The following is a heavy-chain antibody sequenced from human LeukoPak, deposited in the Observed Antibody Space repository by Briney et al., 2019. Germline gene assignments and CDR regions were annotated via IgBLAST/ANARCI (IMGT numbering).Heavy chain of an antibody. Sequence: GGSLRLSCQASGFTFYMYAMSSARHAPGKGLESAASMCGTAACTFYPDSVKGRFTISRDNSKNVLYLRMNSLTAEDTAIYYCAKDRPNFHENSGHYYRRDGDSWGQGTLVTVSS. CDR2: MCGTAACT. V-gene: IGHV3-23*01. CDR1: GFTFYMYA. D-gene: IGHD3-22*01. CDR3: AKDRPNFHENSGHYYRRDGDS. J-gene: IGHJ5*01.